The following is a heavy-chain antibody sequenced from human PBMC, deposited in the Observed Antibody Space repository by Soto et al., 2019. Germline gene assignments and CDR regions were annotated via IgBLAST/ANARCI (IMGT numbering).Heavy chain of an antibody. CDR2: ISYDGSNK. V-gene: IGHV3-30-3*01. CDR1: GFTFSSYA. D-gene: IGHD3-3*01. CDR3: ARDMGPPRSVWSGYYEGDYYYGMDV. J-gene: IGHJ6*02. Sequence: GGSLRLSCAASGFTFSSYAMHWVRQAPGKGLEWVAVISYDGSNKYYADSVKGRFTISRDNSKNTLYLQMNSLRAEDTAVYDCARDMGPPRSVWSGYYEGDYYYGMDVWGQGTTVTVSS.